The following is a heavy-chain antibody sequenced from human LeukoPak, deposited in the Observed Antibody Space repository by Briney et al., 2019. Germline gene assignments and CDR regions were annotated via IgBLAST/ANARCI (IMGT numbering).Heavy chain of an antibody. CDR1: GFTFSSYA. V-gene: IGHV3-64D*06. Sequence: GGSLRLSCSASGFTFSSYAMHWVRQAPGKGLEYVSAISSNGGSTHYADSVKGRFTISRDNSKNTLYLQMSSLRAEDTAVYYCVKGRYYDILTGYLDYWGQGTLVTVSS. CDR3: VKGRYYDILTGYLDY. J-gene: IGHJ4*02. CDR2: ISSNGGST. D-gene: IGHD3-9*01.